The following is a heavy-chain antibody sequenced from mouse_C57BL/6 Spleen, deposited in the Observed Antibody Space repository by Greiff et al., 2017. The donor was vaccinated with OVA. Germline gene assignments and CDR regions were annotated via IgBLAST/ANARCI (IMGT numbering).Heavy chain of an antibody. J-gene: IGHJ1*03. Sequence: VMLVESGPGLVQPSQSLSITCTVSGFSLTSYGVPWVRQSPGTGLEWLGVIWRGGSTDYNAAFKSRLSITKDNSKSQVFFKMNSLQADDTAIYYCAKEELLLRFDVWGTGTTVTVSS. V-gene: IGHV2-5*01. CDR1: GFSLTSYG. D-gene: IGHD1-1*01. CDR3: AKEELLLRFDV. CDR2: IWRGGST.